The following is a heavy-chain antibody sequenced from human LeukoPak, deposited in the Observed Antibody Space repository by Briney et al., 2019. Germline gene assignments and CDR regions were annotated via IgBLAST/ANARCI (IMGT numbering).Heavy chain of an antibody. D-gene: IGHD5-18*01. CDR3: ARVRIQLWESFDY. Sequence: GGSLRPSCAASGFIFSNFAMHWVRQAPGKGLEYVAAISSNGGSTYHANSVKGRFTISRDNSKNTLYLQMGSLRAEDMAVYYCARVRIQLWESFDYWGQGTLVTVSS. J-gene: IGHJ4*02. CDR1: GFIFSNFA. CDR2: ISSNGGST. V-gene: IGHV3-64*01.